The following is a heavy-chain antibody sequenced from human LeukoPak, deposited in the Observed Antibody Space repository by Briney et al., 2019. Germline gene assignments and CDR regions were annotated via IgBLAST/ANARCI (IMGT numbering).Heavy chain of an antibody. CDR3: AKVGAGYCSGGTCYCDY. CDR1: GFTFCRYC. V-gene: IGHV3-23*01. CDR2: ISGSGGST. D-gene: IGHD2-15*01. Sequence: GGSLRLSCAASGFTFCRYCMNWVRQAPGKGLEWIPAISGSGGSTYYADSVKGRFTISRDNSKNTLYLQVNSLRAEDTAVYYCAKVGAGYCSGGTCYCDYWGQGTLVTVSS. J-gene: IGHJ4*02.